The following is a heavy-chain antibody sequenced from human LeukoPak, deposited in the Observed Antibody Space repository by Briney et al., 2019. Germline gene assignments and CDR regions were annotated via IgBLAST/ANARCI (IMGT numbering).Heavy chain of an antibody. V-gene: IGHV4-39*01. Sequence: SETLSLTCTVSGGSISNSSYYWGWIRQPPGKGPEWIGSIYYSGSTYYNPSLKSRVTISVDTSKNQFSLKLSSVTAADTAVYYCARHAPANSHSYYYDSSGYNPAFDIWGQGTMVTVSS. D-gene: IGHD3-22*01. CDR2: IYYSGST. CDR1: GGSISNSSYY. CDR3: ARHAPANSHSYYYDSSGYNPAFDI. J-gene: IGHJ3*02.